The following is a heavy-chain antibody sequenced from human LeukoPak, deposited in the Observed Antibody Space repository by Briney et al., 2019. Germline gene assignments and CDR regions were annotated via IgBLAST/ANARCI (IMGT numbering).Heavy chain of an antibody. CDR3: AREFDYGGKDYYYYMDV. D-gene: IGHD4-23*01. V-gene: IGHV3-21*01. CDR2: ISSSSSYI. CDR1: GFTFSSYS. Sequence: PGGSLRLSCAASGFTFSSYSMNWVRQAPGKGLEWVSSISSSSSYIYYADSVKGRFTISRDNAKNSLYLQMNSLRAEDTAVYYCAREFDYGGKDYYYYMDVWGKATTVTVSS. J-gene: IGHJ6*03.